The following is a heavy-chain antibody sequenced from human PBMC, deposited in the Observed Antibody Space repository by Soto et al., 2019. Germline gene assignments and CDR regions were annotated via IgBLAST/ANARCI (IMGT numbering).Heavy chain of an antibody. D-gene: IGHD1-1*01. CDR1: GFTFSSYG. Sequence: GGSLRLSCAASGFTFSSYGMHWVRQAPGKGLEWVAVISYDGSNKYYADSVKGRFTISRDNSKNTLYLQMNSLRAEDTAVYYCAKSLKIRDSGRNYFDYWGQGTLVTVSS. CDR3: AKSLKIRDSGRNYFDY. J-gene: IGHJ4*02. CDR2: ISYDGSNK. V-gene: IGHV3-30*18.